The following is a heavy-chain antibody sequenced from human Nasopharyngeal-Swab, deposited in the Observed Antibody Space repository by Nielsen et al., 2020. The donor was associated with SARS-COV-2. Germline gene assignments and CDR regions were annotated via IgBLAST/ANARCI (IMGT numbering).Heavy chain of an antibody. Sequence: GESLKISCAASGFAFSDSAMHWVRQASGKGPEWVGRIRSKANSYATGYAESVKGRFTISRDDSKNTAYLQMNSLKTEDTAVYYCSSEGILTGYIYYYGMDVWGQGTTVTVSS. CDR2: IRSKANSYAT. V-gene: IGHV3-73*01. CDR3: SSEGILTGYIYYYGMDV. D-gene: IGHD3-9*01. CDR1: GFAFSDSA. J-gene: IGHJ6*02.